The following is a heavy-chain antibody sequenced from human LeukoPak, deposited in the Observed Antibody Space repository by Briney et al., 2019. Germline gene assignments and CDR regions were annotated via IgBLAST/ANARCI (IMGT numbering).Heavy chain of an antibody. CDR3: ARAGYCSSTSCPATAGLEYFQH. J-gene: IGHJ1*01. CDR1: GGTFSSYA. V-gene: IGHV1-69*01. D-gene: IGHD2-2*01. Sequence: SVKVSCKASGGTFSSYAISWVRQAPGQGLEWMGGIIPIFGTANYAQKFQGRVTITADESTSTAYMELSSLRSEDTAVYYCARAGYCSSTSCPATAGLEYFQHWGQGTLVTVSS. CDR2: IIPIFGTA.